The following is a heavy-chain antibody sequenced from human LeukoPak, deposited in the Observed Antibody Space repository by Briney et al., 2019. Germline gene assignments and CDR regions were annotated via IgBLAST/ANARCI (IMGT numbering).Heavy chain of an antibody. CDR3: ARDIVIVPPAMEAYDI. D-gene: IGHD2-2*01. V-gene: IGHV1-8*01. CDR1: GYTFTSYD. J-gene: IGHJ3*02. CDR2: MNPNSGNT. Sequence: ASVKVSCKASGYTFTSYDINRVQQATGQGLEWMGLMNPNSGNTGYAQKFQGRVTMTRNTSTSTAYMELSSLRSDDTAVYYCARDIVIVPPAMEAYDIWGQGTKVTVSS.